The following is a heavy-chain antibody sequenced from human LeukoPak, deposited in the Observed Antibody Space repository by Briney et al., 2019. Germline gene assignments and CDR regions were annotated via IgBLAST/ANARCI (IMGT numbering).Heavy chain of an antibody. CDR2: ISGDTSYI. CDR3: ARDPGRDDYNSYYFDY. CDR1: SFSFDTFI. Sequence: GGSLRPSCAASSFSFDTFIMSWVRQAPGRGLEWVSSISGDTSYIYYADSVKGRFTISRDNAKNSVYLQMNSLRAEDTAVYYCARDPGRDDYNSYYFDYWGQGTLVTVSS. D-gene: IGHD5-24*01. V-gene: IGHV3-21*01. J-gene: IGHJ4*02.